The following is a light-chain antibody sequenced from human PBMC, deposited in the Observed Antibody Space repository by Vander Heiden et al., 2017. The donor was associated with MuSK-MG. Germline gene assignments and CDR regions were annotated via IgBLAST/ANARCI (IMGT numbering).Light chain of an antibody. CDR1: SSDVGRYSY. Sequence: QSALTQPPSPSRSPGQSDTICCTGTSSDVGRYSYVSWYQQHTGKPPKLMIYELSKRPSGIPDRFSDSRSGNTASLTVSGLQAEDEADYYCSSYAGSNNLVFGGGTKLTVL. V-gene: IGLV2-8*01. CDR2: ELS. J-gene: IGLJ2*01. CDR3: SSYAGSNNLV.